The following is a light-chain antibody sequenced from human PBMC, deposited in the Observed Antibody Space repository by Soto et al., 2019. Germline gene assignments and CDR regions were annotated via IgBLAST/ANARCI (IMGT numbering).Light chain of an antibody. CDR1: QSVSSN. CDR3: QQYSSYPSLT. CDR2: GAS. J-gene: IGKJ4*01. Sequence: EIVMTQSPATLSVSPGERATLSCRASQSVSSNLAWYQQKPGQAPRLLIYGASTRATGIPARFSGSGSGTEFTLTISSLQSEDFAVYYCQQYSSYPSLTGGGGTEVDIX. V-gene: IGKV3-15*01.